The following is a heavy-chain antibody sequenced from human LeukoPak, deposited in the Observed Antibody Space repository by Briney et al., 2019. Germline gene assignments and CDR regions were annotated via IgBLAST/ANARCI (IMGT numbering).Heavy chain of an antibody. V-gene: IGHV5-51*01. D-gene: IGHD2-21*02. CDR2: IYPGDSDT. J-gene: IGHJ3*02. Sequence: GESLKISCKGSGYSFSSYWIGWVRQMPGKGLEWVGVIYPGDSDTRYSPSFQGQVIISADRSINTAYLQWGSLKASDTAMYYCAIHVIVVTTVPDAFDIWGQGTMVTVSS. CDR1: GYSFSSYW. CDR3: AIHVIVVTTVPDAFDI.